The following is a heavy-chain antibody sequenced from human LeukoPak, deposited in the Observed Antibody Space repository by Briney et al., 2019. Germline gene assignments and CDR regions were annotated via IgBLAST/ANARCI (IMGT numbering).Heavy chain of an antibody. J-gene: IGHJ6*02. CDR2: ISSSSSYT. CDR1: GFTFSSFA. D-gene: IGHD1-26*01. CDR3: ARDLAPNSGSYYQYYYYGMDV. Sequence: PGGSLRLSCAASGFTFSSFARSWVCQAPGKGLEWVSYISSSSSYTNYADSVKGRFTISRDNAKNSLYLQMNSLRAEDTAVYYCARDLAPNSGSYYQYYYYGMDVWGQGTTVTVSS. V-gene: IGHV3-11*05.